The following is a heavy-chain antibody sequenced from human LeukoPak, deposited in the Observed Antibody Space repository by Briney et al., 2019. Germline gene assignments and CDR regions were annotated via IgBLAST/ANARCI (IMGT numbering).Heavy chain of an antibody. Sequence: ASVKVSCKASGYTFTSYDINWVRQATGQGLEWMGWINPNSGGTNYAQKFQGWVTMTRDTSISTAYMELSRLRSDDTAVYYCARGVKCYDSSGYHPDYGMDVWGQGTTVTVSS. V-gene: IGHV1-2*04. J-gene: IGHJ6*02. CDR1: GYTFTSYD. CDR2: INPNSGGT. D-gene: IGHD3-22*01. CDR3: ARGVKCYDSSGYHPDYGMDV.